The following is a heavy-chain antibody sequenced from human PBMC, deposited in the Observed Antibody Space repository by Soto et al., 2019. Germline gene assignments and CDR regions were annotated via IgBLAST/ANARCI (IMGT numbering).Heavy chain of an antibody. Sequence: QVQLVESGGGVVQPGRSLRLSCAASGFTFSSYGMHWVRQAPGKGLEWVAVISYDGSNKYYADSVKGRFTISKDNSKNTLYLQMDSLRAEDTAVYYCAKDGTVALFDHWGQGTLVTVSS. CDR2: ISYDGSNK. CDR1: GFTFSSYG. J-gene: IGHJ4*02. V-gene: IGHV3-30*18. D-gene: IGHD4-17*01. CDR3: AKDGTVALFDH.